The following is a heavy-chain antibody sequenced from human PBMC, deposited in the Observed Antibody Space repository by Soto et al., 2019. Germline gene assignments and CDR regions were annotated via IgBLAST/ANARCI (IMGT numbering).Heavy chain of an antibody. CDR2: AIYRSKWSN. V-gene: IGHV6-1*01. CDR3: ERGKYSGFDV. J-gene: IGHJ3*01. D-gene: IGHD2-15*01. Sequence: PSQPLSLTCGISWASFFSDVVACNCIRQSPSRGLEWLGRAIYRSKWSNDYAASVKGRITVNPDTSKNQFSLHLNSVTPEDTAVYYCERGKYSGFDVWGQGTMVTVSS. CDR1: WASFFSDVVA.